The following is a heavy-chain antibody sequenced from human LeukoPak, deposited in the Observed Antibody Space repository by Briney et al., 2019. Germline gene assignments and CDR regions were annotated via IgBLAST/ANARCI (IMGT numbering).Heavy chain of an antibody. J-gene: IGHJ6*03. CDR3: ARHQWHYYYYMGV. CDR1: GGSISSSSYY. Sequence: SETLSLTCTISGGSISSSSYYWGWIRQPPGKGLEWIGSIYYSGDTYYNPSLKSRRVAISVDTSKNQFSLRLSSVTAADTAVYYCARHQWHYYYYMGVWGKGSTVTVSS. V-gene: IGHV4-39*01. D-gene: IGHD6-19*01. CDR2: IYYSGDT.